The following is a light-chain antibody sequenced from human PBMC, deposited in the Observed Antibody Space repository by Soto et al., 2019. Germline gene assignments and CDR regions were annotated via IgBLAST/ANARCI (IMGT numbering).Light chain of an antibody. J-gene: IGKJ5*01. Sequence: EIVLTQSPGTLSLSPGERATLSCRASQSVSSSYLAWYQQKPGQAPRLIIYDASSRATGIPDRFSGSGSGTDFTLTISRLEPEYFAVYYGQQYGSSRITFGQGTRLEIK. CDR2: DAS. V-gene: IGKV3-20*01. CDR3: QQYGSSRIT. CDR1: QSVSSSY.